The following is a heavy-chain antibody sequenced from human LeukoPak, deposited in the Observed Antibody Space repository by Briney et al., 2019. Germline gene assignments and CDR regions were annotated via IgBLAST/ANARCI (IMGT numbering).Heavy chain of an antibody. J-gene: IGHJ4*02. Sequence: PSETLSLTCTVSGGSISSHYWSWIRQPPGKGLEWIGDIYYSGSTNYNPSLKSRVTISVDTSKNQFSLKLSSVTAADTAVYYCARDSEDYFDYWGQGTLVTVSS. CDR1: GGSISSHY. V-gene: IGHV4-59*11. CDR2: IYYSGST. CDR3: ARDSEDYFDY.